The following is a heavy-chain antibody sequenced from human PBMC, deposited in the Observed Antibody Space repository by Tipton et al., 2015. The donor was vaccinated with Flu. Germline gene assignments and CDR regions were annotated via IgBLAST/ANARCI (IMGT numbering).Heavy chain of an antibody. V-gene: IGHV4-59*08. Sequence: TLSLTCTVSGGSISSYYWSWIRQPPGKGLEWIGYIYYSGSTNYNPSLKSRVTISVDTSKNQFSLKLSSVTAADTAVYYCAGARYSSGWYEVFYYSYGMDVWGQGTPVTVSS. CDR3: AGARYSSGWYEVFYYSYGMDV. CDR1: GGSISSYY. CDR2: IYYSGST. J-gene: IGHJ6*02. D-gene: IGHD6-19*01.